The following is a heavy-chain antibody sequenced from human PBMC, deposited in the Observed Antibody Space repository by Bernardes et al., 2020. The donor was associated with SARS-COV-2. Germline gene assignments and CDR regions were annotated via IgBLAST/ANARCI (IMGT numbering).Heavy chain of an antibody. CDR2: ISVIGST. CDR3: ARVVSGPHVGADAFAV. CDR1: GFTVSSNY. J-gene: IGHJ3*01. V-gene: IGHV3-53*01. D-gene: IGHD6-19*01. Sequence: GGSLRLSCAASGFTVSSNYMNWVRQAPGKGLEWVSLISVIGSTFYADSVKGRCTISRDNSKNTLYLQMNSLRAEDTAVYYCARVVSGPHVGADAFAVWGRGTTVTVSS.